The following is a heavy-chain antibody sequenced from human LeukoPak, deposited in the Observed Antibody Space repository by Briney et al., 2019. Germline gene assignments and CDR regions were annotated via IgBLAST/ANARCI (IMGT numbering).Heavy chain of an antibody. D-gene: IGHD3-22*01. CDR3: ARASGGYDSSGYYFPDY. CDR1: GYTFTSYG. CDR2: ISAYNGNT. Sequence: GASVKVSCKASGYTFTSYGISWVRQAPGQGLEWMGWISAYNGNTNYAQKLQGRVTMTTDTSTSTAYMELRSLRSDDTAVYYCARASGGYDSSGYYFPDYWGQGTLVTVSS. J-gene: IGHJ4*02. V-gene: IGHV1-18*01.